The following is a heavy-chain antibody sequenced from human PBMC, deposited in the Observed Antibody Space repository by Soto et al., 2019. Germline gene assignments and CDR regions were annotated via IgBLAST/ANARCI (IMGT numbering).Heavy chain of an antibody. CDR2: INASNGNT. V-gene: IGHV1-3*01. Sequence: ASVKVSCKASGYTFTSYAMHWVRQAPGQRLEWMGWINASNGNTNYSQKFQGRVTITTDKSTSTAYMELSSLRSGDTAVYYCASHRIAVAGYFDYWGQGTLVTVSS. J-gene: IGHJ4*02. CDR3: ASHRIAVAGYFDY. CDR1: GYTFTSYA. D-gene: IGHD6-19*01.